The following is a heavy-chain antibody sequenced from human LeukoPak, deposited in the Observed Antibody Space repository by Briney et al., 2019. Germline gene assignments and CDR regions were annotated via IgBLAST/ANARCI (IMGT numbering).Heavy chain of an antibody. V-gene: IGHV1-2*06. Sequence: GASVKVTCKASGYTFTGYYMHWVRQATGQGLDWMGRVNPNNGIPNYAQKFHGRVTMTRDTAISTFHMELSSLRSHDTAVYFCAREVGYSSSYYGRFDPWGQGTLVIVSS. CDR1: GYTFTGYY. CDR3: AREVGYSSSYYGRFDP. CDR2: VNPNNGIP. D-gene: IGHD2-2*01. J-gene: IGHJ5*02.